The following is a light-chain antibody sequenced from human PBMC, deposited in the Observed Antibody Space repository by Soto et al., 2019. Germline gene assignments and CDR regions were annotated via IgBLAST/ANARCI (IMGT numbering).Light chain of an antibody. CDR2: EVS. CDR1: SSDVGSYNY. Sequence: QSVLTQPASVSGSPGQSITISCTGTSSDVGSYNYVSWYQQHPGKAPKLMIYEVSNRPSGVSNRFSGSKSGNTASLTISGLQAEDEANYYCSSYTNISTRVFGGGTQLTVL. CDR3: SSYTNISTRV. J-gene: IGLJ3*02. V-gene: IGLV2-14*01.